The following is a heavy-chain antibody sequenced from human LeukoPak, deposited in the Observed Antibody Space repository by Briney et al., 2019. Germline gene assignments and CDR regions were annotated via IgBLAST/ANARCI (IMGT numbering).Heavy chain of an antibody. Sequence: SETLSLTCTDSGGSISSYYWSWIRQPAGKGLEWIGRIYTSGTTNYNPSLKSRVTMSVDTSKNQFSLKLSSVTAADTAVYYCARAPSRDYDSRYYYYMDVWGKGTTVTVSS. CDR2: IYTSGTT. D-gene: IGHD3-22*01. J-gene: IGHJ6*03. CDR3: ARAPSRDYDSRYYYYMDV. CDR1: GGSISSYY. V-gene: IGHV4-4*07.